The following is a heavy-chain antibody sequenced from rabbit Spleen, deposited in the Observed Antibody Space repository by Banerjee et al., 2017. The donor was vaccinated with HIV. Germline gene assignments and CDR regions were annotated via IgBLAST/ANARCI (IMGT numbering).Heavy chain of an antibody. Sequence: QEQLEESGGGLVKPGASPTLTCKASGFDLSNYDMCWVRQPPGKGPEWIACIGAGVTYTTYYATWAKGRFTISKTSSTTVTLQMTSLTAADTATYFCATYVDYDGDFNLWGPGTLVTVS. CDR3: ATYVDYDGDFNL. D-gene: IGHD2-1*01. CDR1: GFDLSNYD. J-gene: IGHJ4*01. CDR2: IGAGVTYTT. V-gene: IGHV1S45*01.